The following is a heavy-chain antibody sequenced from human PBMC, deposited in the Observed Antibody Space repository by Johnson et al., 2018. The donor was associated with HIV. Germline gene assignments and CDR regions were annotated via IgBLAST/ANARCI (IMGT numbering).Heavy chain of an antibody. Sequence: VQLVESGGVLVQPGGSLRLSCAAHGFSVSSNFMSWVRQAPGKGLEWVAFIQYDGSNKYYADSVKGRCTISRDNSKNTLYLQLNSLRPDETAVYYCARGDGAARPGDDAFDVWGQGTMVTVSS. D-gene: IGHD6-6*01. V-gene: IGHV3-30*02. J-gene: IGHJ3*01. CDR2: IQYDGSNK. CDR3: ARGDGAARPGDDAFDV. CDR1: GFSVSSNF.